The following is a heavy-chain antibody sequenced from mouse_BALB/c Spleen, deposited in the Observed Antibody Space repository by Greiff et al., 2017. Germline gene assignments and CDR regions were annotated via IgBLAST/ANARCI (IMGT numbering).Heavy chain of an antibody. Sequence: EVMLVESGGGLVQPGGSRKLSCAASGFTFSSFGMHWVRQAPEKGLEWVAYISSGSSTIYYADTVKGRFTISRDNPKNTLFLQMTSLRSEDMAMYYCARDYYGSSYYWYFDVWGAGTTVTVSS. CDR1: GFTFSSFG. CDR2: ISSGSSTI. D-gene: IGHD1-1*01. CDR3: ARDYYGSSYYWYFDV. V-gene: IGHV5-17*02. J-gene: IGHJ1*01.